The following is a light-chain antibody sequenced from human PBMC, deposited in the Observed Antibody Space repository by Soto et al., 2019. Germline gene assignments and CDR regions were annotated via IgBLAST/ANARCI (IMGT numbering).Light chain of an antibody. CDR2: GAS. CDR3: QQYNNWPPIT. J-gene: IGKJ5*01. Sequence: ENVLTQSPGTLSFSPGERATLSCRAIQTVYNGYLAWYQQKPGQAPRLLIYGASTRATGIPARFSGSGSGTEFTLTISSLQSEDFAVYYCQQYNNWPPITFGQGTRLEIK. V-gene: IGKV3-15*01. CDR1: QTVYNGY.